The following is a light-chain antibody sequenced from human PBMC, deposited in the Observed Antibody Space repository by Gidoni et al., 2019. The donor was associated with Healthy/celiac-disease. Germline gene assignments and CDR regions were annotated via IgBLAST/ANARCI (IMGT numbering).Light chain of an antibody. J-gene: IGKJ4*01. CDR1: KGISSY. CDR2: AAS. Sequence: DIQWTQSPSFLSASVGDRVTITCRASKGISSYLAWYQQKPGKAPKLLIYAASTLQSGVPSRFSGSGSGTEFTLTISSLQPEDFATYYCQQLNSYPALTFXGXTKVEIK. V-gene: IGKV1-9*01. CDR3: QQLNSYPALT.